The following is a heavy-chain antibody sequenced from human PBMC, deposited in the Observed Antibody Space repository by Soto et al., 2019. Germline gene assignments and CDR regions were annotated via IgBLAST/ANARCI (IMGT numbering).Heavy chain of an antibody. CDR3: SRDPSPLYCSGGSCFN. CDR2: ISGSGGIT. J-gene: IGHJ4*02. Sequence: GGSLRLACAASGFTFSSYAMSWVRQAPGKGLEWVSAISGSGGITYYADSVKGRFTISRDNSKNSLYLQMNSLRAEDTAVYYCSRDPSPLYCSGGSCFNWGQGTLVTVSS. CDR1: GFTFSSYA. V-gene: IGHV3-23*01. D-gene: IGHD2-15*01.